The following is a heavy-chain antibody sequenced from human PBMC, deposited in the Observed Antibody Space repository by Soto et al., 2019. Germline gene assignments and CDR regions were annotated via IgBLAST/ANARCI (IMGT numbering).Heavy chain of an antibody. V-gene: IGHV4-39*01. J-gene: IGHJ4*02. CDR1: GASIISTTKY. D-gene: IGHD4-17*01. CDR2: ISSIGST. CDR3: ARQDHGDYEFFFDY. Sequence: PSETLSLTCTVSGASIISTTKYWGWIRQPPGRGLEWIGTISSIGSTYYNPSLEGRVTISVDTSKNQFSLKVTSVTAADTGLYYCARQDHGDYEFFFDYWGQGTLVTV.